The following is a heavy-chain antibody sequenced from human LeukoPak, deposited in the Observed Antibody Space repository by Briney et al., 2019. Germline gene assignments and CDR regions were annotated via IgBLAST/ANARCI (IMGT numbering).Heavy chain of an antibody. CDR1: GFTFSSYA. CDR2: ISGSGGST. D-gene: IGHD3-9*01. J-gene: IGHJ4*02. CDR3: ATEAYYDILTGYFDDY. Sequence: PGGSLRLSCAASGFTFSSYAMSWVRQAPGKGLEWVSAISGSGGSTYYADSVKGRFTISRDNSKNTLYLQMNSLRAEDTAVYYCATEAYYDILTGYFDDYWGQGTLVTVSS. V-gene: IGHV3-23*01.